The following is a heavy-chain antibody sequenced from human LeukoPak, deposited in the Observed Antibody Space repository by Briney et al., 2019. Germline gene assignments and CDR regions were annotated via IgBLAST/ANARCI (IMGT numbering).Heavy chain of an antibody. V-gene: IGHV1-2*02. CDR3: ARGMGVLVPAATWFDP. CDR2: INPNSGGT. D-gene: IGHD2-2*01. J-gene: IGHJ5*02. CDR1: GYIFTSYG. Sequence: ASVKVSCKASGYIFTSYGISWVRQAPGQGLEWMGWINPNSGGTNYAQKFQGRVTMTRDTSISTAYMDLSRLRSDDTAVYYCARGMGVLVPAATWFDPWGQGTLVTVSS.